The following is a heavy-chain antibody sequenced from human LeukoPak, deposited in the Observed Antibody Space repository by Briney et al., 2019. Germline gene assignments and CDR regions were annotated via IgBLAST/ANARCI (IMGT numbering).Heavy chain of an antibody. V-gene: IGHV1-2*02. Sequence: GASVKVSCKASGYTFTGYYMHWVRQAPGQGLEWMGWINPNSGGTNYAQKFQGRVTMTRDTSISTAYMELSRLRSDDTAVYYCAKRIAAPGTSRGVFDIWGQGTVVTVSS. J-gene: IGHJ3*02. D-gene: IGHD6-13*01. CDR3: AKRIAAPGTSRGVFDI. CDR2: INPNSGGT. CDR1: GYTFTGYY.